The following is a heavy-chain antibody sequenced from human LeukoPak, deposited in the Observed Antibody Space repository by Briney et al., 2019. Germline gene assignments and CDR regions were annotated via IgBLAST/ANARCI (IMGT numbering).Heavy chain of an antibody. D-gene: IGHD6-13*01. J-gene: IGHJ4*02. CDR1: GFTFSSYA. CDR2: ISYDGSNK. CDR3: ASGRPSYSSSWYNYVWRYFDY. V-gene: IGHV3-30-3*01. Sequence: GGSLRLSCAASGFTFSSYAMHWVRQAPGKGLEWVAVISYDGSNKYYADSVKGRFTISRDNSKNTLYLQMNSLRAEDTAVYYCASGRPSYSSSWYNYVWRYFDYWGQGTLVTVSS.